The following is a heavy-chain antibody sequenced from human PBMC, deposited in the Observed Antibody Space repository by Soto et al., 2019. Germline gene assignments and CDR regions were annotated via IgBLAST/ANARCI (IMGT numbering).Heavy chain of an antibody. CDR3: ARGDSYGLGRAY. CDR2: INSDGSST. J-gene: IGHJ4*02. V-gene: IGHV3-74*01. D-gene: IGHD5-18*01. Sequence: EVQLVESGGGLVQPGGSLRLSCAASGFTFSSYWMHWVRQGPGKGLVWVSRINSDGSSTTYADSVKGRFTISRDNAKNTLFLQMNSLRAEDTAVYYCARGDSYGLGRAYWGQGTLVTVSS. CDR1: GFTFSSYW.